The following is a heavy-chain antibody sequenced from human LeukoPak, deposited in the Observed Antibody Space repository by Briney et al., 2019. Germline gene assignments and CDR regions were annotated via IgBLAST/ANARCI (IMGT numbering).Heavy chain of an antibody. CDR2: MSAYNGNT. J-gene: IGHJ5*02. CDR1: GYTFTSYG. Sequence: ASVKVSCKASGYTFTSYGISWVRQAPGQGLEWMGWMSAYNGNTNYAQKLQGRVTMTTDTSTSTAYMELRSLRSDDTAVYYCARVAGYCSGGSCTGGFDPWGQGTLVTVSS. V-gene: IGHV1-18*01. D-gene: IGHD2-15*01. CDR3: ARVAGYCSGGSCTGGFDP.